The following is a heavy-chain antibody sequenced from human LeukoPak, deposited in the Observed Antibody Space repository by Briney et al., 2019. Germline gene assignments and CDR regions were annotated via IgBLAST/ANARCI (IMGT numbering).Heavy chain of an antibody. CDR2: IIPIFGTA. J-gene: IGHJ4*02. Sequence: GASVKVSCKASGGTFSSYAISWVQQAPGQGLEWMGGIIPIFGTANYAQKFQGRVTITADESTNTAYMELSSLRSEDTAVYYCARDLRKYSSSSMVWYFDYWGQGTLVTVSS. V-gene: IGHV1-69*13. CDR3: ARDLRKYSSSSMVWYFDY. D-gene: IGHD6-6*01. CDR1: GGTFSSYA.